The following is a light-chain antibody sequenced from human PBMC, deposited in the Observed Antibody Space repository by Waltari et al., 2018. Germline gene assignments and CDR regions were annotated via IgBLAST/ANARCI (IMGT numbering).Light chain of an antibody. J-gene: IGLJ3*02. CDR1: SSDY. CDR3: SSYADNTLV. CDR2: EVS. Sequence: QSALTQPPSASGSPGQSVTISCTGTSSDYVSWFQHHPGTAPKLMIYEVSKRPSGVPDRFSGSKSGNTASLTVSGLQADDEAHYYCSSYADNTLVFGGGTKLTVL. V-gene: IGLV2-8*01.